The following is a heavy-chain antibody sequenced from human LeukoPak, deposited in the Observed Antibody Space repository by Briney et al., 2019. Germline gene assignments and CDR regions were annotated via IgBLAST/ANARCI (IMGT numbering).Heavy chain of an antibody. CDR1: GFTFSSSW. CDR3: ASASPYYYGIDV. CDR2: IKQDGSER. J-gene: IGHJ6*02. Sequence: GGSLRLSCAASGFTFSSSWMSWVRQAPGKGLEWVANIKQDGSERCYVDSVKGRFTISRDNAKNSLYLQMDSLRAEDTAVYYCASASPYYYGIDVWGQGTTVTVSS. V-gene: IGHV3-7*01.